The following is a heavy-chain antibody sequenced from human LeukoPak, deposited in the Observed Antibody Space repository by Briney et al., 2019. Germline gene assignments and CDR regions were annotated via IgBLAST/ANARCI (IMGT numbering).Heavy chain of an antibody. CDR2: IYSGGST. Sequence: GGSLRLSCAASGFTVSSNYMSWVRQAPGKGLEWVSVIYSGGSTYYADSVKGRFTISRDNSKNTLYLQMNSLRAEDTAVYYCARDTAVADWDVGGNDYWGQGTLVTVSS. V-gene: IGHV3-66*01. D-gene: IGHD6-19*01. CDR1: GFTVSSNY. CDR3: ARDTAVADWDVGGNDY. J-gene: IGHJ4*02.